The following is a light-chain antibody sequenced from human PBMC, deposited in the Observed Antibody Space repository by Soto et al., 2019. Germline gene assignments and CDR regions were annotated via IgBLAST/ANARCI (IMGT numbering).Light chain of an antibody. CDR1: SGHNSYA. V-gene: IGLV4-69*01. CDR2: LNSDGSH. CDR3: QTWSTDIRV. J-gene: IGLJ3*02. Sequence: QSVLTQPPSASASLGASVKLTCILSSGHNSYAIAWHQQQPEKGPRYLMKLNSDGSHSKGDGIPDRFSGSSSGAERYLTISSLQSEDEADYYCQTWSTDIRVFGGGTQLTVL.